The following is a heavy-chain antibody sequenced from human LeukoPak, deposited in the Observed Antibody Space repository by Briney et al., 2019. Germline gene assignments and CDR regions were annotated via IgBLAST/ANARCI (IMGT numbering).Heavy chain of an antibody. V-gene: IGHV3-48*01. D-gene: IGHD3-10*01. CDR2: ISTSSSTI. J-gene: IGHJ4*02. CDR1: GFTFSSYG. CDR3: AKVNFSYGSGSGYFDY. Sequence: GGSLRLSCAASGFTFSSYGMNWVRQAPGKGLEWVSYISTSSSTIYYADSVKGRFTISRDNSKNTLYLQMNSLRAEDTAVYYCAKVNFSYGSGSGYFDYWGQGTLVTVSS.